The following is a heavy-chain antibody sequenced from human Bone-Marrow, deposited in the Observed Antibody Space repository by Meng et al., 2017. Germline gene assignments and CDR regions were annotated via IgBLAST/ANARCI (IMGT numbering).Heavy chain of an antibody. J-gene: IGHJ4*02. V-gene: IGHV3-23*01. CDR1: RFTFSSYA. CDR3: AKKYYYDSSGYSLDY. CDR2: ISGSGGST. D-gene: IGHD3-22*01. Sequence: GGSLRLSCAASRFTFSSYAMSWVRQAPGKGLEWVSIISGSGGSTYYADSVKGRFTISRDNSKNTLYLQMNSLRAEDTAVYYCAKKYYYDSSGYSLDYWGQGTLVTVSS.